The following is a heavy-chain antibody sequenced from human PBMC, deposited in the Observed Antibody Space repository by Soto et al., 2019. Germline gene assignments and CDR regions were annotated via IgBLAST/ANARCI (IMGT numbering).Heavy chain of an antibody. V-gene: IGHV1-8*01. CDR1: GYTFTSYD. CDR3: AGGSSMVREVIGYYCYMDV. D-gene: IGHD3-10*01. J-gene: IGHJ6*03. CDR2: MNPNSGNT. Sequence: ASVKVSCKASGYTFTSYDINWVRQATGQGLEWMGWMNPNSGNTGYAQKFQGRVTMTRNTSISTAYMELSSLRSEDTAVYYCAGGSSMVREVIGYYCYMDVWGKGTTVTVSS.